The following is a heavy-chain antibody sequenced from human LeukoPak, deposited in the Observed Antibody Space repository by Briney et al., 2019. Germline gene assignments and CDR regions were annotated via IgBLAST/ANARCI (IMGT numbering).Heavy chain of an antibody. CDR1: GGSISSGDYY. D-gene: IGHD6-13*01. V-gene: IGHV4-30-4*01. Sequence: SQTLSLTCTVSGGSISSGDYYWSWIRQPPGKGLEWIGEIYHSGSTNYNPSLKSRVTISVDKSKNQFSLKLSSVTAADTAVYYCARPLYSSPTSYGMDVWGKGTTVTVSS. CDR3: ARPLYSSPTSYGMDV. J-gene: IGHJ6*04. CDR2: IYHSGST.